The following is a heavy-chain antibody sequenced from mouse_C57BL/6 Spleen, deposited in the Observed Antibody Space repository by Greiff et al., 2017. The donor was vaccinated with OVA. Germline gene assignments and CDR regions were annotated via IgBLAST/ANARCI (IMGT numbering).Heavy chain of an antibody. CDR1: GFTFSDYG. CDR3: AGGNYYFDY. V-gene: IGHV5-17*01. CDR2: ISSGSSTI. Sequence: EVQLQQSGGGLVKPGGSLKLSCAASGFTFSDYGMHWVRQAPEKGLEWVAYISSGSSTIYYADTVKGRFTISRDNAKNTLFLQMTSLRSEDTAMYYCAGGNYYFDYWGQGTTLTVSS. D-gene: IGHD2-1*01. J-gene: IGHJ2*01.